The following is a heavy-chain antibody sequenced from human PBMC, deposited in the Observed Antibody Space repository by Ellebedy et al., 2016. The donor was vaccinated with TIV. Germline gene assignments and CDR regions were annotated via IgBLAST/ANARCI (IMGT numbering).Heavy chain of an antibody. V-gene: IGHV3-23*01. CDR1: GFTFSNYA. CDR3: ARGAHGGGHEDFDF. CDR2: VVGGGGVGT. J-gene: IGHJ4*03. Sequence: GGSLRLXXAASGFTFSNYAMSWVRQAPGKGLEWVSGVVGGGGVGTFYAATVKGRFTVSRDNSMNTLYLQMNSLRAEDTAVYYCARGAHGGGHEDFDFWGQGTLVTVSS. D-gene: IGHD2-21*01.